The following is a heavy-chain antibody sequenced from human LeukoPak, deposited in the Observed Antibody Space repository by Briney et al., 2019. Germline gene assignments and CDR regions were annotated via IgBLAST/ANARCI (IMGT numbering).Heavy chain of an antibody. D-gene: IGHD3-16*01. V-gene: IGHV4-39*01. CDR3: VRITENLPERGIDY. Sequence: PSETLSLTCTVSSDSLFRSTTFHWGWIRQPPGKGLEWIASLSQIGSTYFNPSLRSRVAISVDTSKNQFSLKLSSVTAADTAVYYGVRITENLPERGIDYWGQGTLVTVSS. CDR1: SDSLFRSTTFH. CDR2: LSQIGST. J-gene: IGHJ4*02.